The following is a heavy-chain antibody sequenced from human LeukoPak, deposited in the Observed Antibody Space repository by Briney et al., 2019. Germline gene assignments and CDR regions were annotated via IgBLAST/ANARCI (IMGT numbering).Heavy chain of an antibody. Sequence: PSETLSLTCTVSGGSISSYYWSWIRQPPGKGLEWIGYIYYSGSTNYNPSLKSRVTISVDTSKNQFSLKLSSVTAADTAVYYCARVTRSGSYYYYYGMDVWGQGTTVTVSS. J-gene: IGHJ6*02. D-gene: IGHD1-26*01. CDR2: IYYSGST. CDR3: ARVTRSGSYYYYYGMDV. CDR1: GGSISSYY. V-gene: IGHV4-59*01.